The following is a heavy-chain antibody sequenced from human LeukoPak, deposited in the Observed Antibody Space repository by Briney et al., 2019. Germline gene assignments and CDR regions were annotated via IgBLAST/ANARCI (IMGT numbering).Heavy chain of an antibody. D-gene: IGHD1-14*01. CDR1: GYSISSGYY. V-gene: IGHV4-38-2*02. J-gene: IGHJ4*02. CDR3: ARAPEYGLYYFDY. Sequence: KASETLSLTCTVSGYSISSGYYWGWIRQPPGKGLEWIGSIYHSGRTSYNPSLRSRVTISVDTSKNKFSLKLSSVTAADTAVYYCARAPEYGLYYFDYWGQGTLVTVSS. CDR2: IYHSGRT.